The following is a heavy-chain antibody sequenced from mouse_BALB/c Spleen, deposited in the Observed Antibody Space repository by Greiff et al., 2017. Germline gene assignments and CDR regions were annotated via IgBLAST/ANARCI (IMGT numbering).Heavy chain of an antibody. D-gene: IGHD1-1*01. J-gene: IGHJ2*01. Sequence: VKLMESGAELAKPGASVKMSCKASGYTFTSYWMHWVKQRPGQGLEWIGYINPSTGYTEYNQKFKDKATLTADKSSSTAYMQLSSLTSEDSAVYYCAPTVVARFDYWGQGTTLTVSS. CDR3: APTVVARFDY. V-gene: IGHV1-7*01. CDR2: INPSTGYT. CDR1: GYTFTSYW.